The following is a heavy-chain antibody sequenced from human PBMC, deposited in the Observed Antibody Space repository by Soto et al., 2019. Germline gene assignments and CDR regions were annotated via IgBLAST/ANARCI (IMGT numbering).Heavy chain of an antibody. CDR3: ASGFSAGKGSPPDG. J-gene: IGHJ4*02. V-gene: IGHV3-23*01. CDR1: GFTFSSFA. Sequence: PGGSMRLSCAASGFTFSSFAMSWVRQAPGKGLDWVSAISGSGGSTYSADSVKGRFTISRDNSKNTLYLQMSSLRAEDTAVYYCASGFSAGKGSPPDGWCQGSLVTVSS. CDR2: ISGSGGST. D-gene: IGHD6-13*01.